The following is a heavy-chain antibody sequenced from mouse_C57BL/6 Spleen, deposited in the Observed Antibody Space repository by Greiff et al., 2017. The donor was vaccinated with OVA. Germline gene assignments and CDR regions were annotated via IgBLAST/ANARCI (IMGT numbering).Heavy chain of an antibody. CDR1: GFNIKDDY. Sequence: VQLQQSGAELVRPGASVKLSCTASGFNIKDDYMHWVKQRPEQGLEWIGWIDPENGDTEYASKFQGKATITADPSSNPAYLQLSSLTSEDTAVYYCTIGNYGYFDVWGTGTTVTVSS. J-gene: IGHJ1*03. CDR2: IDPENGDT. V-gene: IGHV14-4*01. D-gene: IGHD1-1*01. CDR3: TIGNYGYFDV.